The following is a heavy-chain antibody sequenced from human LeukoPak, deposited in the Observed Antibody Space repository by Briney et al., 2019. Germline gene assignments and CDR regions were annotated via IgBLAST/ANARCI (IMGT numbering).Heavy chain of an antibody. V-gene: IGHV3-30*01. CDR2: ISYDGSIK. Sequence: PGGSLRLSCAASGFTFSSYAMHWVRQAPGKGLEWVAVISYDGSIKYYADSVKGRFTISRHNSKNTLYLQMNSLRAEDTAVYYCASTVTTSFGWFDPWGQGTLVTVSS. J-gene: IGHJ5*02. D-gene: IGHD4-11*01. CDR1: GFTFSSYA. CDR3: ASTVTTSFGWFDP.